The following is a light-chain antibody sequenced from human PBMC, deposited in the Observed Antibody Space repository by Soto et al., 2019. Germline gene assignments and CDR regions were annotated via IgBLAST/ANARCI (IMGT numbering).Light chain of an antibody. J-gene: IGKJ1*01. CDR2: GAS. CDR3: QHHNNWPPGT. V-gene: IGKV3-15*01. CDR1: LTVGTN. Sequence: VMTQSPATLSVSPGERATLSCRASLTVGTNLAWYQQKPGQPPRLLVYGASTRAAGIPARFSCSGSGTEFTLTISSLKSEDFAVYYCQHHNNWPPGTFGQGTKVEIK.